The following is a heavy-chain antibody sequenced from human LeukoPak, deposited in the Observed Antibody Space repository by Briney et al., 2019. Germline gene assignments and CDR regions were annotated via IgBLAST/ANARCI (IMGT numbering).Heavy chain of an antibody. CDR3: ATPGPYYDSSGYYF. Sequence: GGSLRLSCAASGFTFSSYAMSWVRQAPGKGLEWVSAISGSGGSTYYADSVKGRFTIPRDNSKNTLYLQMNSLRAEDTAVYYCATPGPYYDSSGYYFGGQGTLVTVSS. J-gene: IGHJ4*02. CDR2: ISGSGGST. V-gene: IGHV3-23*01. D-gene: IGHD3-22*01. CDR1: GFTFSSYA.